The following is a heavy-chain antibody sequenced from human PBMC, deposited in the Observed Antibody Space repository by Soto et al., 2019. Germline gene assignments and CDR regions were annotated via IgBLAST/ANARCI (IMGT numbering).Heavy chain of an antibody. Sequence: ASVKVSCKASGYTFTSYDINWVRQATGQGLEWMGWMNPNSGNTGYAQKFQGRVTMTRNTSIGTAYMELSSLRSEDTAVYYCAKDFDFWSGHWDYWGQGTLVTVSS. J-gene: IGHJ4*02. CDR1: GYTFTSYD. D-gene: IGHD3-3*01. CDR2: MNPNSGNT. V-gene: IGHV1-8*01. CDR3: AKDFDFWSGHWDY.